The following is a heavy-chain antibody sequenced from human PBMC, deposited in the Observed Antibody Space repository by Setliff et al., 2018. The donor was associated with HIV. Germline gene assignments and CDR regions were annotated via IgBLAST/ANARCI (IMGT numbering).Heavy chain of an antibody. J-gene: IGHJ4*02. Sequence: PSETLSLTCTVSGASILSSGGYFWGWIRQPPGKGLEWIGTIYYSGSTNYNPSLKSRVTISVDTSKNQFSLKLSSVTAADAAVYFCARGDYDSGGYFFDKWGQGALVTVSS. CDR3: ARGDYDSGGYFFDK. CDR1: GASILSSGGYF. D-gene: IGHD3-22*01. CDR2: IYYSGST. V-gene: IGHV4-39*07.